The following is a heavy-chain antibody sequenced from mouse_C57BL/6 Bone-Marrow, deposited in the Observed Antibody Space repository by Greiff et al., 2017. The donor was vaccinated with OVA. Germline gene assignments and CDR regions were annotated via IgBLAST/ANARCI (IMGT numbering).Heavy chain of an antibody. CDR3: TREVLYYYGSSYWYFDV. V-gene: IGHV1-5*01. CDR1: GYTFTSYW. J-gene: IGHJ1*03. CDR2: IYPGNSDT. Sequence: VQLQQSGTVLARPGASVKMSCKTSGYTFTSYWMHWVKQRPGQGLEWIGAIYPGNSDTSYNQKFKGKAKLTAVTSASTAYMELSSLTNEDSAVYYCTREVLYYYGSSYWYFDVWGTGTTVTVSS. D-gene: IGHD1-1*01.